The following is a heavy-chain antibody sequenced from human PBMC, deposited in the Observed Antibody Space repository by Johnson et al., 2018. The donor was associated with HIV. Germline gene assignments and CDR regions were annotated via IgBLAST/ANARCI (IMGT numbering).Heavy chain of an antibody. Sequence: MLLVESGGGLVQPGGSLRLSCAASGFTVNSNYMSWVRRAPGKGLEWVSVIYSGGSTYYADSVKGRFTISRDNSKNTVYLQMNSLRADDTAVYYCTAALRVKGIWGQGTMVTVSS. CDR1: GFTVNSNY. V-gene: IGHV3-66*01. CDR3: TAALRVKGI. J-gene: IGHJ3*02. CDR2: IYSGGST. D-gene: IGHD6-13*01.